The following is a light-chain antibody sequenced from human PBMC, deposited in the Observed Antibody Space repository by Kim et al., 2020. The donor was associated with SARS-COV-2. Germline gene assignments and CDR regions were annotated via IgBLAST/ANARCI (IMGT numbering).Light chain of an antibody. CDR3: CSYAGSYGVV. CDR2: DVS. J-gene: IGLJ2*01. CDR1: RSDVGGYSY. V-gene: IGLV2-11*01. Sequence: GQSVPIACTGTRSDVGGYSYVSWYQQHPGKAPKLMIYDVSKRPSGVPDRFSGSKSGNTASLTISGLQAEDEADYYCCSYAGSYGVVFGGGTQLTVL.